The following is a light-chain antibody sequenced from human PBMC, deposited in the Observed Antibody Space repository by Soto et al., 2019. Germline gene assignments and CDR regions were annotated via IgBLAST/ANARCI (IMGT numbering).Light chain of an antibody. V-gene: IGKV1-9*01. Sequence: DIQLTQSPSFLSASVGDRVTITCRASQGINSYLAWYQQKPGKVPKLLIYAASTLQSGVQSRFSGSGSGTEFTLTISSLQPEDFATYYCQQINSYPITFGQGTRLEI. J-gene: IGKJ5*01. CDR2: AAS. CDR3: QQINSYPIT. CDR1: QGINSY.